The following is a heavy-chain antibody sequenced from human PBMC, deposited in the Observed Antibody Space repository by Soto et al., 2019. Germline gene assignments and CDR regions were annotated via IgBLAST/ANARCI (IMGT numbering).Heavy chain of an antibody. CDR2: IYYSGST. V-gene: IGHV4-31*03. Sequence: SETLSLTCTVSCGSISSGGYYWSCVRQHPGKGLEWIRYIYYSGSTYYNPSLKSRVTISVDTSKNQFSLKLSSVTAADTAVYYCARGSSGWEYFDYWGQGTLVTVSS. J-gene: IGHJ4*02. D-gene: IGHD6-19*01. CDR3: ARGSSGWEYFDY. CDR1: CGSISSGGYY.